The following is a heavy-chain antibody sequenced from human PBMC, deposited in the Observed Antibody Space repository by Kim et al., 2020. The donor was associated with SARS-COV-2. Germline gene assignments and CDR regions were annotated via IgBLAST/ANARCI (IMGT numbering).Heavy chain of an antibody. D-gene: IGHD6-6*01. CDR3: ARQGDASSFEL. CDR2: IDPSDSYT. J-gene: IGHJ4*02. Sequence: GESLKISCKGSGYSFTNYWHTWVRQMPGQGPEWMGRIDPSDSYTKYSPSFQGHVTISADKSSTTAYLQWSSLKASDTAMYYCARQGDASSFELWGQGPLVRVS. CDR1: GYSFTNYW. V-gene: IGHV5-10-1*01.